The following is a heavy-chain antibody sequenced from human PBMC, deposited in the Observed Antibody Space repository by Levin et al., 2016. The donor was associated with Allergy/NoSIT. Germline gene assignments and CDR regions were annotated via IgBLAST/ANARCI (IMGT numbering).Heavy chain of an antibody. D-gene: IGHD3-3*01. CDR3: ARELVGEAPDY. CDR2: IWYDGSNK. CDR1: GFTFSTYV. V-gene: IGHV3-33*01. Sequence: GGSLRLSCAASGFTFSTYVMHWVRQAPGKGLEWVANIWYDGSNKYYADSVKGRFTISRDNSKNTVYLQMNSLRAEDTAVYYCARELVGEAPDYWGQGTLVTVSS. J-gene: IGHJ4*02.